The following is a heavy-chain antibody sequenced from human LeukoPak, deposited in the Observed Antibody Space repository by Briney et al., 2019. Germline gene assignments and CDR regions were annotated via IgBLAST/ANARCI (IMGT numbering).Heavy chain of an antibody. V-gene: IGHV4-31*03. CDR2: IYYSGST. D-gene: IGHD3-10*01. J-gene: IGHJ5*02. CDR1: GGSISSGGYY. Sequence: SQTLSLTCTVSGGSISSGGYYWSWIRQHPGKGLEWTGYIYYSGSTYYNPSLKSRVTISVDTSKNQFSLKLSSVTAADTAVYYCARGPYYMTQFGLGPWGQGTLVTVSS. CDR3: ARGPYYMTQFGLGP.